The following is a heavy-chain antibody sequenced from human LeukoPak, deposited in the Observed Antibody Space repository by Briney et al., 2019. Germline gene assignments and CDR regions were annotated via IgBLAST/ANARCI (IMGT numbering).Heavy chain of an antibody. CDR2: IIPIFGTA. CDR1: GGTFSSYA. V-gene: IGHV1-69*06. D-gene: IGHD6-19*01. J-gene: IGHJ4*02. Sequence: GASVKVSCKASGGTFSSYAISWVRQAPGQGLEWMGGIIPIFGTANYAQKFQGRVTITADKSTSTAYMELSSLRSEDTAVYYCARDHPTVAGYQGGIDYWGQGTLVTVSS. CDR3: ARDHPTVAGYQGGIDY.